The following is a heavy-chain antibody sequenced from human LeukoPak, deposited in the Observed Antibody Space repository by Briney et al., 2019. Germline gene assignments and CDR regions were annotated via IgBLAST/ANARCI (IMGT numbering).Heavy chain of an antibody. CDR2: IYYSGST. Sequence: PSETLSLTCTVSGGSISSSSYYWGWIRQPPGKGLEWIGSIYYSGSTYYNPSLKSRVTISVDTSKNQFSLKLSSVTAADTAVYYCARAEQQLAFWGQGTTVTVSS. D-gene: IGHD6-13*01. J-gene: IGHJ6*02. V-gene: IGHV4-39*07. CDR3: ARAEQQLAF. CDR1: GGSISSSSYY.